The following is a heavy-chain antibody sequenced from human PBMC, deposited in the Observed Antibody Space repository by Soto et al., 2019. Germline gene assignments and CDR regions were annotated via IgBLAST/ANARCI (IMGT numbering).Heavy chain of an antibody. D-gene: IGHD3-10*01. Sequence: SETLPLTCPVSGGSISSYYWRWIRRPPGKGLEWIGYIYNSGSTHSNPSLQSRVTISVDTSKNQFSLKLSSVTAADTGIYCCARARITMVREVIKYNMDVGGQGTTVTVSS. CDR3: ARARITMVREVIKYNMDV. CDR2: IYNSGST. J-gene: IGHJ6*02. CDR1: GGSISSYY. V-gene: IGHV4-59*01.